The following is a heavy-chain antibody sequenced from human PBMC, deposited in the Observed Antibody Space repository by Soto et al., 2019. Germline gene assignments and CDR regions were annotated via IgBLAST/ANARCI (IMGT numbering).Heavy chain of an antibody. J-gene: IGHJ4*02. V-gene: IGHV1-18*01. CDR3: ARPNHDSSSWCSFDY. CDR1: GYTFTSYG. D-gene: IGHD6-13*01. CDR2: ISAYNGNT. Sequence: ASLKVSCKSSGYTFTSYGSIWVRQAPGQGLEWMGWISAYNGNTNYAQKLQGRVTMTTDTSTSTAYMELRSLRSDDTAVYYCARPNHDSSSWCSFDYWGQGTLVTVS.